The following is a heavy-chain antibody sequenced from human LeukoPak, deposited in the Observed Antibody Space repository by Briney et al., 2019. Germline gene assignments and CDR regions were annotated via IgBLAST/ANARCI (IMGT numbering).Heavy chain of an antibody. CDR2: INNSSSYI. Sequence: PGGSLRLSCAASGFTFSTYSMHWVRQAPGKGLEWVSSINNSSSYIYYADSVKGRFTISRDNAKNSLYLQMNSLRAEDTAVYYCARDTPDYYYDSSVTYDYWGQGTLVTVSS. D-gene: IGHD3-22*01. V-gene: IGHV3-21*01. J-gene: IGHJ4*02. CDR3: ARDTPDYYYDSSVTYDY. CDR1: GFTFSTYS.